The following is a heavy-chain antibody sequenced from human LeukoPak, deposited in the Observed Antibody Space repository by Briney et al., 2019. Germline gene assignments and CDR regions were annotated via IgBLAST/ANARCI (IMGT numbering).Heavy chain of an antibody. Sequence: GGSLRLSCAASGFTFSSYAMHWVRQAPGKGLEWMGGFDPEDGETIYAQKFQGRVTMTEDTSTDTAYMELSSLRSEDTAVYYCATSPVVVAADFDYWGQGTLVTVSS. CDR1: GFTFSSYA. CDR3: ATSPVVVAADFDY. D-gene: IGHD2-15*01. CDR2: FDPEDGET. J-gene: IGHJ4*02. V-gene: IGHV1-24*01.